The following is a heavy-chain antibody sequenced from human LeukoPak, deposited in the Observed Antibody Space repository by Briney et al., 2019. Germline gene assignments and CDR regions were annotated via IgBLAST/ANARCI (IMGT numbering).Heavy chain of an antibody. V-gene: IGHV4-59*01. CDR3: GRDADWFDP. CDR1: GGSISSYY. CDR2: IYYSGST. J-gene: IGHJ5*02. Sequence: SETLSLTCTVSGGSISSYYWSWIRQPPGKGLEWIGYIYYSGSTNYNPSLKSRVTISVDTSKNQFSLKLSSVTAADTAVYYCGRDADWFDPWGQGTLVTVSS.